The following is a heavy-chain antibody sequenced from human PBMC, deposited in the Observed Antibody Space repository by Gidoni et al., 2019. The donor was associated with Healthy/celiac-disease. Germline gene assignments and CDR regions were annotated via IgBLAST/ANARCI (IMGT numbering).Heavy chain of an antibody. CDR2: ISNDGSNK. Sequence: GFTFSSYGMHWVCQAPGKGLEWVAVISNDGSNKYYGDSVKGRFTISRDNSKNTLYLQMNSLRAEDTAVYYCAKVGYYYDSSGQFDYWGQGTLVTVSS. CDR1: GFTFSSYG. D-gene: IGHD3-22*01. V-gene: IGHV3-30*18. CDR3: AKVGYYYDSSGQFDY. J-gene: IGHJ4*02.